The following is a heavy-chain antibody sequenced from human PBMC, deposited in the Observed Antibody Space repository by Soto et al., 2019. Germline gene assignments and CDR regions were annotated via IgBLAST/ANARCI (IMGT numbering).Heavy chain of an antibody. J-gene: IGHJ6*03. CDR1: GFTFSSYG. CDR3: AKDSIPLPAEGYYYMDV. CDR2: ISYDGSNK. Sequence: GGSLRLSCAASGFTFSSYGMHWVRQAPGKGLEWVAVISYDGSNKYYADSVKGRFTISRDNSKNTLYLQMNSLRAEDTAVYYCAKDSIPLPAEGYYYMDVWGKGTTVTVSS. V-gene: IGHV3-30*18.